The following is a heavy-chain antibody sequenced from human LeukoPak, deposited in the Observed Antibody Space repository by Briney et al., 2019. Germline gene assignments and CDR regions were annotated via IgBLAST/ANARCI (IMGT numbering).Heavy chain of an antibody. D-gene: IGHD3-22*01. CDR1: GCTLTELF. Sequence: ASVKVSCKVSGCTLTELFMHWVRQAPGKGLEWMGGFDPEDGETIYAQKFQGRVTMTEDTSTDTAYMELSSLRSEDTAVYYCATLAPYDSSGYRDYWGQGTLVTVSS. J-gene: IGHJ4*02. CDR3: ATLAPYDSSGYRDY. V-gene: IGHV1-24*01. CDR2: FDPEDGET.